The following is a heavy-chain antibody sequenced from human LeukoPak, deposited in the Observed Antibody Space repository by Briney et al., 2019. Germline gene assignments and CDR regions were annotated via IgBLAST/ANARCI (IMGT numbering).Heavy chain of an antibody. CDR2: INPNSGGT. D-gene: IGHD3-22*01. J-gene: IGHJ3*02. Sequence: ASVKVSCKASGYTFTGYYMHWVRQAPGQGLEWMGWINPNSGGTNYAQKFQGRVTMTRDTSISTAYMELSRLRSDDTAVYYCASLYYSDSSDAFDIWGQGTMVTISS. CDR1: GYTFTGYY. V-gene: IGHV1-2*02. CDR3: ASLYYSDSSDAFDI.